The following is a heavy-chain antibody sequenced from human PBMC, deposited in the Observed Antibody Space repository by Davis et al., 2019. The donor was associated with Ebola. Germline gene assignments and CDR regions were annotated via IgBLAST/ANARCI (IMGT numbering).Heavy chain of an antibody. V-gene: IGHV3-23*01. J-gene: IGHJ4*02. CDR1: GFTFRSYA. CDR3: ARETISYYYDSSGYGAARHFDY. Sequence: GGSLRLSCAASGFTFRSYAMSWVRQAPGKGLEWVSAISGSGGSTYYADSVKGRFTISRDNSKNTLYLQMNSLRAEDTAVYYCARETISYYYDSSGYGAARHFDYWGQGTLVTVSS. D-gene: IGHD3-22*01. CDR2: ISGSGGST.